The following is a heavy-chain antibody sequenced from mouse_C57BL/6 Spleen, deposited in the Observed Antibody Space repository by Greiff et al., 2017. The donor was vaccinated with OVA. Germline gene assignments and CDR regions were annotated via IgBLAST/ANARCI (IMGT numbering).Heavy chain of an antibody. CDR3: ARGGYDWYFDV. V-gene: IGHV1-52*01. J-gene: IGHJ1*03. CDR2: IDPSDSET. CDR1: GYTFTSYW. Sequence: VQLQQPGAELVRPGSSVKLSCKASGYTFTSYWMHWVKQRPIQGLEWIGNIDPSDSETHYNQKFKDKATLTVDKSSSTAYMQLSSLTSEDSAVYYCARGGYDWYFDVWGTGTTVTVSS. D-gene: IGHD2-2*01.